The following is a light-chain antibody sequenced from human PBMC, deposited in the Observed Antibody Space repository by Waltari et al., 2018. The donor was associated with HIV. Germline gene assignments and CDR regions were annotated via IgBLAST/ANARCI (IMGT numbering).Light chain of an antibody. J-gene: IGLJ2*01. CDR2: SNH. Sequence: QSVLTPAPASSGTPRQMFSTACSRSSSSLGSNSVYWYHQRPATAPKLLISSNHQRPSGVPYRFSSSKSATSAALAISWLQSEDEADYYCAAWDDSLNGVVFGGGTKLTVL. CDR1: SSSLGSNS. V-gene: IGLV1-44*01. CDR3: AAWDDSLNGVV.